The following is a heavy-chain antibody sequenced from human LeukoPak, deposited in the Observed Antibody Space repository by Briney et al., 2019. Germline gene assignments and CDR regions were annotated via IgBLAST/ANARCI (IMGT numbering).Heavy chain of an antibody. J-gene: IGHJ4*02. Sequence: PGGSLRLSCAASGFTFSSYTINWVRQAPGRGLEWVSSISSDGSFIFYGDSVRGRFTISRDNAKNSVYLQMKSLSADDTAVYYCAIFGGYSGYDLFDYWGQGALVTASS. CDR2: ISSDGSFI. V-gene: IGHV3-21*01. CDR1: GFTFSSYT. CDR3: AIFGGYSGYDLFDY. D-gene: IGHD5-12*01.